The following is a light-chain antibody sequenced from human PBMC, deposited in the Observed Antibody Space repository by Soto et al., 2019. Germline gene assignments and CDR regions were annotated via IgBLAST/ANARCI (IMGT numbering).Light chain of an antibody. Sequence: EIVLTQSPCTLSLSPGERATLSCRASQSVSSSYLAWYQQKPGQAPRLLIFGASSRATGIPDRFSGSGSGTDFTLFISRLEPEDFAVYYCQQYGSSPITFGQGTRLEIK. CDR1: QSVSSSY. CDR3: QQYGSSPIT. V-gene: IGKV3-20*01. CDR2: GAS. J-gene: IGKJ5*01.